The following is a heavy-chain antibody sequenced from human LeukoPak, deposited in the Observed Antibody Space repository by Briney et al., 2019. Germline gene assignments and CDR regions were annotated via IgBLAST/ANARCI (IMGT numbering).Heavy chain of an antibody. D-gene: IGHD2-15*01. CDR2: INHSGST. Sequence: SETLSLTCTVSGGSISSSSYYWGWIRQPPGKGLEWIGEINHSGSTNYNPSLKSRVTISVDTSKNQFSLKLSSVTAADTAVYYCARHSPPRWYGTIWFDPWGQGTLVTVSS. V-gene: IGHV4-39*07. CDR3: ARHSPPRWYGTIWFDP. CDR1: GGSISSSSYY. J-gene: IGHJ5*02.